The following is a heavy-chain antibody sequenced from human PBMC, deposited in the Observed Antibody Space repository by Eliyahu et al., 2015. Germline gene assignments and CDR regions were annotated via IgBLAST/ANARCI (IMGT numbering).Heavy chain of an antibody. CDR2: ISSNGGST. V-gene: IGHV3-64D*06. Sequence: EVQLVESGGXLVQPGGSLRLSCSASGFTFXXYAMHXVRQAPGKGLEYVSAISSNGGSTYYADSVKGRFTISRDNSKNTLYLQMSSLRAEDTAVYYCVVRIVGATIYWGQGTLVTVSS. CDR1: GFTFXXYA. D-gene: IGHD1-26*01. J-gene: IGHJ4*02. CDR3: VVRIVGATIY.